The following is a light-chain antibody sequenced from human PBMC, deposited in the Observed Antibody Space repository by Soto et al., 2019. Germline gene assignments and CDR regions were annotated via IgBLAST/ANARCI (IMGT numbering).Light chain of an antibody. V-gene: IGKV1-9*01. CDR1: QGIGTY. J-gene: IGKJ1*01. Sequence: IQLTQSPSSLSASVGDRVTVTCRASQGIGTYLVWYQQKSGKAPTVLIYASSTLQTGVPSRFSGSGSGTDFSLTISSLHPEDVDTYYCQQVDSYPRTLGQGTKVDIK. CDR2: ASS. CDR3: QQVDSYPRT.